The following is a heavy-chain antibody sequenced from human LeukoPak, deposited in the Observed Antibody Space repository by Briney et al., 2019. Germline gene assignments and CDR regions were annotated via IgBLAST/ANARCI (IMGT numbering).Heavy chain of an antibody. J-gene: IGHJ4*02. D-gene: IGHD2-15*01. CDR3: AQKGGTDH. V-gene: IGHV3-48*02. CDR2: ISSSSGAI. Sequence: PGGSLRLSCAASGFSFSRFGMNWVRQAPGKGLEWISYISSSSGAIYYADSVKGRFTISRDNAKNSLYLQMSSLRDEDTAVYYCAQKGGTDHWGQGTLVTVSP. CDR1: GFSFSRFG.